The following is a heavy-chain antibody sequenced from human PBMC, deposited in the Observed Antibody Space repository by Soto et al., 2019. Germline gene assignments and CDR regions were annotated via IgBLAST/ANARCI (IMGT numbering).Heavy chain of an antibody. D-gene: IGHD6-13*01. CDR1: GGSFSDYY. CDR2: ISHSGGT. V-gene: IGHV4-34*02. J-gene: IGHJ4*02. Sequence: QVQLQQWGAGLLKPSETLSLTCAFSGGSFSDYYWVLIRQPPGKGLEWIGEISHSGGTNSNPSLKSRVTISIDTSKNHFSLKLSSVTAADTAVYYCARGRKGNSSTWYVDWGQGTLVTVSS. CDR3: ARGRKGNSSTWYVD.